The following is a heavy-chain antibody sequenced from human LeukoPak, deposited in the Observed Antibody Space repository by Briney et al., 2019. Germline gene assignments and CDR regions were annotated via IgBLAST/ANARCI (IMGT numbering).Heavy chain of an antibody. D-gene: IGHD5-18*01. V-gene: IGHV1-2*02. CDR2: INPNSGGT. CDR3: ARAFQGDTALARFDY. Sequence: GASVKVSCKASGYTFTGYYMHWVRQAPGQGLEWMGWINPNSGGTNYAQKFQGRVTMTRDTSISTAYMELSRLRSDDTAVYYCARAFQGDTALARFDYWGQGTLVTVSS. CDR1: GYTFTGYY. J-gene: IGHJ4*02.